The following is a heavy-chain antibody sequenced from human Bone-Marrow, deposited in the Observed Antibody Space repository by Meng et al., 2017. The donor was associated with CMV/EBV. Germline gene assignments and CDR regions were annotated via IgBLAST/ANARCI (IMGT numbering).Heavy chain of an antibody. Sequence: STVFGGSISSSSYYWGWIRQPPGKGLEWIESIYYSGSTYYNPSLKSRVTISVDTSKNQFSLKLSSVTAADTAVYYCATSSYQLSFDPWGQGTLVTVSS. CDR1: GGSISSSSYY. CDR2: IYYSGST. CDR3: ATSSYQLSFDP. V-gene: IGHV4-39*07. D-gene: IGHD2-2*01. J-gene: IGHJ5*02.